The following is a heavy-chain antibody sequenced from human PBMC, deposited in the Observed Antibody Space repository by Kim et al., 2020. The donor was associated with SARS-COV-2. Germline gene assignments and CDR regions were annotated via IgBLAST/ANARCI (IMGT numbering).Heavy chain of an antibody. Sequence: GGSLRLSCAASGFTVSSNYMSWVRQAPGKGLEWVSVIYSGGSTYYADSVKGRFTISRHNSKNTLYLQMNSLRAEDTAVYYCAREERNGITGTTEAYWGQGTLVTVSS. CDR2: IYSGGST. CDR3: AREERNGITGTTEAY. J-gene: IGHJ4*02. D-gene: IGHD1-7*01. V-gene: IGHV3-53*04. CDR1: GFTVSSNY.